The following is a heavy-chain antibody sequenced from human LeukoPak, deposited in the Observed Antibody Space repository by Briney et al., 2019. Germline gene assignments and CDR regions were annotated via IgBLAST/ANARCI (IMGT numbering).Heavy chain of an antibody. V-gene: IGHV1-18*01. CDR1: GYTFTSYG. D-gene: IGHD2-15*01. CDR2: ISAYNGNT. CDR3: ARRLGYCSGGSCYDQYYFDY. J-gene: IGHJ4*02. Sequence: ASVKVSCKASGYTFTSYGISWVPQAPGQGLEWMGWISAYNGNTNYAQKLQGRVTMTTDTSTSTAYMELRSLRSDDTAVYYCARRLGYCSGGSCYDQYYFDYWGQATLVTVPS.